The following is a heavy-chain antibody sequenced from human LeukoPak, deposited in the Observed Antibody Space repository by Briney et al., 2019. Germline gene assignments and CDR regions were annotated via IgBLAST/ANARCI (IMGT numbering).Heavy chain of an antibody. Sequence: SVKVSCKASGYTFTSYGISWVRQAPGQGLEWMGWISAYNGNTNYAQKLQGRVTMTTDTSTSTAYMELRSLRSDDTAVYYCARDLKEMYYYDSSGPFDYWGQGTLVTVSS. J-gene: IGHJ4*02. D-gene: IGHD3-22*01. CDR1: GYTFTSYG. CDR3: ARDLKEMYYYDSSGPFDY. CDR2: ISAYNGNT. V-gene: IGHV1-18*01.